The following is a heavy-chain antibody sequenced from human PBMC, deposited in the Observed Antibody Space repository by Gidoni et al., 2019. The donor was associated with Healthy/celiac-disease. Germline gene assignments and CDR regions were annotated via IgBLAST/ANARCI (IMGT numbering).Heavy chain of an antibody. CDR3: VEDADIVVVPAAMGGWFDP. J-gene: IGHJ5*02. CDR1: GFTFSSYA. D-gene: IGHD2-2*01. CDR2: ISSNGGST. V-gene: IGHV3-64D*06. Sequence: GSLRLSCSASGFTFSSYAMHWVRQAPGKGLEYVSAISSNGGSTYYADSVKGRFTISRDNSKNTLYLQMSSLRAEDTAVYYCVEDADIVVVPAAMGGWFDPWGQGTLVTVSS.